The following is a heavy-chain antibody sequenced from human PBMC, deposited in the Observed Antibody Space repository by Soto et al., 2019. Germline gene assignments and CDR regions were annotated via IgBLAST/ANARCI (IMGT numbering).Heavy chain of an antibody. D-gene: IGHD3-3*01. CDR1: GGSISSYY. Sequence: SETLSLTCTVSGGSISSYYWSWIRQPPGKGLEWIGYIYYSGSTNYNPSLKSRVTISVDTSKNQISLKLGSVTAADTAVYYCARETYYDFWSGNNWFDPWGQGTLVT. V-gene: IGHV4-59*01. J-gene: IGHJ5*02. CDR3: ARETYYDFWSGNNWFDP. CDR2: IYYSGST.